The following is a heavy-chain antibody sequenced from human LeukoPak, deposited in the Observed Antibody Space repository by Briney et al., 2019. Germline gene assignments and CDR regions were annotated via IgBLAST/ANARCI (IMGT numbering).Heavy chain of an antibody. J-gene: IGHJ5*02. CDR3: ARSILSPWFDP. D-gene: IGHD3-10*01. V-gene: IGHV6-1*01. CDR2: TYYRSKWYN. Sequence: SQTLSLTCAISGDSVSSNTGGWNWIRQSPSRGLEWLGRTYYRSKWYNDYAVSVKSRIAINPDTSKNQFSLQLNSVTPEDTAVYYCARSILSPWFDPWGQGTLVTVSS. CDR1: GDSVSSNTGG.